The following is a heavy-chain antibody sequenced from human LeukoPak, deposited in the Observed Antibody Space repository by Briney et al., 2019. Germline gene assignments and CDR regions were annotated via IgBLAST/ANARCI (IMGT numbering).Heavy chain of an antibody. CDR2: IYYSGST. CDR1: GGSISSSSYY. CDR3: ARGGMSYGSGLPRYYYYMDV. D-gene: IGHD3-10*01. J-gene: IGHJ6*03. V-gene: IGHV4-39*07. Sequence: SETLSLTCTVSGGSISSSSYYWGWIRQPPGKGLEWIGSIYYSGSTYYNPSLKSRVTISVDTSKNQFSLKLSSVTAADTAVYYCARGGMSYGSGLPRYYYYMDVWGKGTTVTVSS.